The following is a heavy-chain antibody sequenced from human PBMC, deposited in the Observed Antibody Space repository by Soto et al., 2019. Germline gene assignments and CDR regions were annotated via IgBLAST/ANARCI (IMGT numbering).Heavy chain of an antibody. CDR3: ARGDYYGSATSDYYFDF. CDR1: GGTFSTYV. V-gene: IGHV1-69*13. D-gene: IGHD3-10*01. J-gene: IGHJ4*02. Sequence: SVKVSCKASGGTFSTYVFSWVRQAPGQGLQWMGQIIPVFGTADYAQKFQGRVTITADESTSTAYLELSSLRSEDTAVYYCARGDYYGSATSDYYFDFWGQGTLVTVSS. CDR2: IIPVFGTA.